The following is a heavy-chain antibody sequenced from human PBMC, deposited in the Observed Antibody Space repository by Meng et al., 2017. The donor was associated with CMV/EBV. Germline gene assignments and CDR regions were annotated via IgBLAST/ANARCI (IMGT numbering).Heavy chain of an antibody. CDR1: GFTFSSYA. J-gene: IGHJ6*02. Sequence: EGSLRLSCAASGFTFSSYAMHWVRQAPGKGLEWVAVISYDGSNKYYADSVKGRFTISRDNSKNTLYLQMNSLRAEDTAVYYCARIGGYCSSTSCVGMDVWGQGTTVTVSS. CDR2: ISYDGSNK. V-gene: IGHV3-30-3*01. CDR3: ARIGGYCSSTSCVGMDV. D-gene: IGHD2-2*01.